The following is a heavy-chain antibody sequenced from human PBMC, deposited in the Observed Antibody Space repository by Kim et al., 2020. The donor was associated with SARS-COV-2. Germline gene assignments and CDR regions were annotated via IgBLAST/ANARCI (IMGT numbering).Heavy chain of an antibody. J-gene: IGHJ4*02. CDR3: GGSTATSASLDY. V-gene: IGHV3-30*04. Sequence: GGSLRLSCAASGFTFSSYAMHWVRQAPGKGLEWVAVVSDDGSNKYYADSVKGRFTISRDNSKNTLYLQMNSLRVEDTAVYYCGGSTATSASLDYWGQGTLVTVSS. CDR1: GFTFSSYA. CDR2: VSDDGSNK. D-gene: IGHD6-25*01.